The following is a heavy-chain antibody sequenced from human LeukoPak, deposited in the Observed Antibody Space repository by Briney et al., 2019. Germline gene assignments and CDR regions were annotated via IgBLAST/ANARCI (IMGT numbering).Heavy chain of an antibody. V-gene: IGHV4-34*01. CDR3: ARGRGFLEWLSRYYYYGMDV. CDR1: CGSFSGYY. D-gene: IGHD3-3*01. J-gene: IGHJ6*02. CDR2: INHSGST. Sequence: PSETLSLTCAVYCGSFSGYYWSWIRQPPGKGLEWIGEINHSGSTNYNPSLKSRVTISVDTSKNQFSLKLSSVTAADTAVYYCARGRGFLEWLSRYYYYGMDVWGQGTTVTVSS.